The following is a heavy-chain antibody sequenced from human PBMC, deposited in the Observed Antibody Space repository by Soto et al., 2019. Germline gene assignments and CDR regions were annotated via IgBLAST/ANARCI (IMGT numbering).Heavy chain of an antibody. Sequence: QITLKESGPTLVKPTQTLTLTCTFSGFSLSTSGVGVGWIRQPPGKALEWLALIYWDDDKRYSPSLKSRLTITKDTSKNLVVLTMTNMDPVDTATYYCAHSGTTVTTWSWFDPWGQGTLVTVSS. D-gene: IGHD4-17*01. V-gene: IGHV2-5*02. J-gene: IGHJ5*02. CDR3: AHSGTTVTTWSWFDP. CDR2: IYWDDDK. CDR1: GFSLSTSGVG.